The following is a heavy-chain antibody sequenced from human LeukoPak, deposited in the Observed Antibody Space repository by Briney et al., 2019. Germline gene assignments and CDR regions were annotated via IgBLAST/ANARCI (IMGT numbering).Heavy chain of an antibody. CDR1: GDSISSGDYY. CDR2: INHSGST. V-gene: IGHV4-39*07. J-gene: IGHJ5*02. CDR3: ARGRVLLWFGESSSLYNWFDP. D-gene: IGHD3-10*01. Sequence: PSETLSLTCTVSGDSISSGDYYWSWIRQPPGKGLEWIGEINHSGSTNYNPSLKSRVTISVDTSKNQFSLKLSSVTAADTAVYYCARGRVLLWFGESSSLYNWFDPWGQGTLVTVSS.